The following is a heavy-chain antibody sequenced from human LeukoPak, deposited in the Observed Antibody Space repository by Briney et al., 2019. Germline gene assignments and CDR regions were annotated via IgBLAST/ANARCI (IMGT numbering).Heavy chain of an antibody. J-gene: IGHJ4*02. D-gene: IGHD4-17*01. CDR3: ARPITVTTHVDY. V-gene: IGHV3-21*01. CDR1: GFTFSGYS. Sequence: GGSLRLSCAASGFTFSGYSMNWVRQAPGKGLEWVSSISSSSSYIYYADSVKGRFTISRDNAKNSLYLQMNSLRAEDTAVYYCARPITVTTHVDYWGQGTLVTVSS. CDR2: ISSSSSYI.